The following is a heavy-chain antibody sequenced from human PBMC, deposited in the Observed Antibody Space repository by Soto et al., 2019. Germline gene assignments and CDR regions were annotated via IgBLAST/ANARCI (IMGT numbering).Heavy chain of an antibody. Sequence: GGSLRLSCAASGFTFSSYAMSWVRQAPGKGLEWVSAISGSGGSTYYADSVKGRFTISRDNSKNTLYLQMNSLRAEDTAVYYCAHRTRGITMIVVVITTPPLGYFQHWGQGTLVTVSS. J-gene: IGHJ1*01. CDR3: AHRTRGITMIVVVITTPPLGYFQH. CDR1: GFTFSSYA. CDR2: ISGSGGST. V-gene: IGHV3-23*01. D-gene: IGHD3-22*01.